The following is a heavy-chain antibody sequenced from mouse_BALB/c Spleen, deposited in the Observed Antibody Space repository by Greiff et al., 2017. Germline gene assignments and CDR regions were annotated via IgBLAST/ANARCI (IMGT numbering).Heavy chain of an antibody. CDR1: GYTFTDYT. V-gene: IGHV1-18*01. CDR2: INPNNGGT. CDR3: AYYYGSSLWFAY. Sequence: VQLQQSGPELVKPGASVKLSCKTSGYTFTDYTMYWVKQSHGKSLEWIGGINPNNGGTSSNQKFKGKATLTVDKSSSTAYMELRSLTSEDAAVYYCAYYYGSSLWFAYWGQGTLVTVSA. D-gene: IGHD1-1*01. J-gene: IGHJ3*01.